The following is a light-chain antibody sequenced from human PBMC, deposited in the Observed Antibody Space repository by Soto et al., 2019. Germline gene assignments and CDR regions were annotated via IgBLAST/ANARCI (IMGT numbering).Light chain of an antibody. Sequence: DIQMTQSPSSFSASVRSRVTIICRASQSLSNWLAWYQHKPGTAPNVLIYHASNLQSGVPSRFHGSGYGTEFTLTISSLQPDDFATYYCQPYNSYSFGQGTKVDIK. V-gene: IGKV1-5*02. CDR1: QSLSNW. CDR2: HAS. J-gene: IGKJ1*01. CDR3: QPYNSYS.